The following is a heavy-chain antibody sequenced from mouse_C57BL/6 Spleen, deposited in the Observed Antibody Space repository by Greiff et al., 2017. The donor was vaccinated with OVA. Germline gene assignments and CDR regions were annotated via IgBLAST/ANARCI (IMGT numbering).Heavy chain of an antibody. CDR3: TTNYYYGSSYV. CDR1: GFNIKDDY. J-gene: IGHJ3*01. D-gene: IGHD1-1*01. V-gene: IGHV14-4*01. Sequence: VQLQQSGAELVRPGASVKLSCTASGFNIKDDYMHWVKPRPEQGLEWIGWIDPENGDTEYASKFQGKATITADTSSNTAYLQLSSLTSEDTAVYYCTTNYYYGSSYVGGQGTLVTVSA. CDR2: IDPENGDT.